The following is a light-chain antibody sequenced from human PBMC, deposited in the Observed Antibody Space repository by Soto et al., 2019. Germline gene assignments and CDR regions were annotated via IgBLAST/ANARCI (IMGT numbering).Light chain of an antibody. CDR2: DAS. V-gene: IGKV1-5*01. Sequence: DVQMTQSPSTLSAAVGDRITITFRASQSIGKWLAWYQQKTLKAPELLIYDASNLERGVPSRFSGSGSGTEFTLTISSLQPDDFATYYCQQHHALWTFGQGTRLEI. CDR1: QSIGKW. CDR3: QQHHALWT. J-gene: IGKJ5*01.